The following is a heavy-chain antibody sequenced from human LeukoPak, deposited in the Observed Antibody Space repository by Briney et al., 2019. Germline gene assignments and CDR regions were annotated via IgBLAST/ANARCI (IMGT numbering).Heavy chain of an antibody. CDR3: ARALYSGSYSHWYFDL. V-gene: IGHV1-8*03. CDR1: GYTFTSYD. J-gene: IGHJ2*01. Sequence: ASVKVSCKASGYTFTSYDINWVRQATGQGLEWMGWMNPNSGNTGYAQKFQGRVTITRNTSISTAYMELSSVTAADTAVYYCARALYSGSYSHWYFDLWGRGTLVTVSS. D-gene: IGHD1-26*01. CDR2: MNPNSGNT.